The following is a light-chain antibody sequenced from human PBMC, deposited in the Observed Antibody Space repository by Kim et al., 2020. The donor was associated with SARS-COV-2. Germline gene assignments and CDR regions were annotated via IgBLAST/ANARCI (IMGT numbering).Light chain of an antibody. CDR1: KLGDEY. Sequence: SVSPGQTASITCSGDKLGDEYACWYQQKPGQSPVLVIYQDSKRPSGIPERFSGSNSGNTATLTISGTQAMDEADYYCQAWDSSTAVFGTGTKVTVL. CDR3: QAWDSSTAV. V-gene: IGLV3-1*01. CDR2: QDS. J-gene: IGLJ1*01.